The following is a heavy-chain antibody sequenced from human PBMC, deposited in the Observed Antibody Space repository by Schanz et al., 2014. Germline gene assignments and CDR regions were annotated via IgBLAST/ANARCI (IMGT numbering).Heavy chain of an antibody. J-gene: IGHJ3*01. CDR2: FDVEDGET. D-gene: IGHD6-6*01. Sequence: QVQLLQSGSEVKKPGASVKVSCEISGYTVSALAMHWVRQAPGKSLEWLGGFDVEDGETIYSQKFQGRVTMTEDTSAETAYMELSGLRSVDTAVYYCATNSRFSRVRGSNAFDAWGQGTMVTVSS. CDR1: GYTVSALA. V-gene: IGHV1-24*01. CDR3: ATNSRFSRVRGSNAFDA.